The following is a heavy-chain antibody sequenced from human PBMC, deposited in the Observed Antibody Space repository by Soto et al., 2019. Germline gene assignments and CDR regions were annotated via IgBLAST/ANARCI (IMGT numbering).Heavy chain of an antibody. D-gene: IGHD4-17*01. V-gene: IGHV3-30*18. CDR3: AKDLLPNTVTTCGS. J-gene: IGHJ4*02. Sequence: QVQLVESGGGVVQPGRSLRLSCAASGFTFDSYGMHWVRQAPCKGLEWVAVISSYGNNKYYADSVKGRFTMSRDIFKNALYQQMSSRRADDTAVYYCAKDLLPNTVTTCGSRGQGTLVTVSS. CDR1: GFTFDSYG. CDR2: ISSYGNNK.